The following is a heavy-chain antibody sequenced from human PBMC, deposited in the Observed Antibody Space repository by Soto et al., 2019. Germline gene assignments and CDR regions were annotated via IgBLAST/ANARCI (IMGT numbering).Heavy chain of an antibody. CDR3: ARTEEDYYYYGMDV. V-gene: IGHV1-69*13. CDR2: IIPIFGTA. J-gene: IGHJ6*02. CDR1: GGTFSSYA. Sequence: WASVKVSCKASGGTFSSYAISWVRQAPGQGLEWMGGIIPIFGTANYAQKFQGRVTITADESTSTAYMELSSLRSEDTAVYYCARTEEDYYYYGMDVWRPGATVTVYS.